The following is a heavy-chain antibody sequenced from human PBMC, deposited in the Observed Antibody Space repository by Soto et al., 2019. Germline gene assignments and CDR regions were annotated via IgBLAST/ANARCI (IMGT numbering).Heavy chain of an antibody. J-gene: IGHJ5*02. Sequence: PSETLSLTCSLSGASISSGNHFWTWIRQHPVKGLEWIGYIYHTGNTKYNPSLQSRVSISVDTAKNEFSPRLNSVTAADTALYYCARGRNCAGGTCYPGYWFDPWGQGILVTVSS. D-gene: IGHD2-15*01. CDR1: GASISSGNHF. V-gene: IGHV4-31*03. CDR2: IYHTGNT. CDR3: ARGRNCAGGTCYPGYWFDP.